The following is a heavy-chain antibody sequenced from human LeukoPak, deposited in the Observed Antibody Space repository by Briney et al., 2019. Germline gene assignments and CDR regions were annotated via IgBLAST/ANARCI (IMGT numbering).Heavy chain of an antibody. J-gene: IGHJ4*02. V-gene: IGHV3-7*01. CDR2: IKRDGSDT. CDR1: GFAFSSYW. D-gene: IGHD3-22*01. CDR3: ARDANYYDSRGENYFNY. Sequence: GGSLRLSCAASGFAFSSYWMSWVRQAPGKGLEWVANIKRDGSDTSYVDSVKGRFTISRDNAKNSLYLQLNSLRAEDTAVYYCARDANYYDSRGENYFNYWGQGILVTVSS.